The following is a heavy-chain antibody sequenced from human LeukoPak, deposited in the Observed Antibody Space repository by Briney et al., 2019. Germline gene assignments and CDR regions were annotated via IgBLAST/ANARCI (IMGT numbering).Heavy chain of an antibody. CDR2: IRSKAYGRIR. CDR3: TRDPRGSYGPDAFHI. CDR1: RFAFGDYA. Sequence: GGSLSLPCTASRFAFGDYAMIWVRQATGEGVVWVSFIRSKAYGRIRGYAEALKRRFTSSRHDSQVLAYEQMESLKNEDTALCSCTRDPRGSYGPDAFHIWDQGTMVTVSS. V-gene: IGHV3-49*04. J-gene: IGHJ3*02. D-gene: IGHD1-26*01.